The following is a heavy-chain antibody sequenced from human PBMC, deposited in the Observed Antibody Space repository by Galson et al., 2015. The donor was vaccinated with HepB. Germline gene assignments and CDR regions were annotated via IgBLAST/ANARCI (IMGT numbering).Heavy chain of an antibody. J-gene: IGHJ5*02. CDR1: GYTFTSYA. V-gene: IGHV1-3*01. CDR2: INAGNGNT. Sequence: SVKVSCKASGYTFTSYAMHWVRQAPGQRLEWMGWINAGNGNTKYSQKFQGRVTITRDTSASTAYMELSSLRSEDTAVYYCARGQYYDILTGYYKGRDWFDPWGQGTLVTVSS. CDR3: ARGQYYDILTGYYKGRDWFDP. D-gene: IGHD3-9*01.